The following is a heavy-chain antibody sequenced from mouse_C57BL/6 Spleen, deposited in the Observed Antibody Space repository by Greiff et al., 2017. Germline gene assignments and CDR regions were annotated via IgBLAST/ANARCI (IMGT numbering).Heavy chain of an antibody. J-gene: IGHJ4*01. CDR3: ARGDGYYIYAMDY. CDR2: IYPGDGDT. CDR1: GYAFSSYW. Sequence: VQLVESGAELVKPGASVKISCKASGYAFSSYWMNWVKQRPGKGLEWIGQIYPGDGDTNYNGKFKGKATLTADKSSSTAYMQLSSLTSEDSAVYFCARGDGYYIYAMDYWGQGTSVTVSS. D-gene: IGHD2-3*01. V-gene: IGHV1-80*01.